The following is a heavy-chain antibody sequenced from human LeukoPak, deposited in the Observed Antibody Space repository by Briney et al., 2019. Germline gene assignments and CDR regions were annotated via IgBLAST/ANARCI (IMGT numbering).Heavy chain of an antibody. Sequence: SETLSLTCAVSGGSISSGGYSWSWIRQPPGKGLEWIGYIYHSGSTYYNPSLKSRVTISVDRSKNQFSLKLSSVTAADTAVYYCARDRYYDSSGYYPGAFDIWGQGTMVTVSS. V-gene: IGHV4-30-2*01. CDR3: ARDRYYDSSGYYPGAFDI. CDR1: GGSISSGGYS. D-gene: IGHD3-22*01. CDR2: IYHSGST. J-gene: IGHJ3*02.